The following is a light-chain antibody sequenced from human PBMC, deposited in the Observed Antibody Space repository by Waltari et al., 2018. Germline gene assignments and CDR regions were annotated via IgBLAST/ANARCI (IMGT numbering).Light chain of an antibody. CDR3: SSYTSTWV. CDR2: DDS. Sequence: YVAWYQHHPGKAPQLMIYDDSKRPSEVSNRFSGSKSGNTASLTISGLQAEDEADYYCSSYTSTWVFGGGTKLTVL. V-gene: IGLV2-14*03. J-gene: IGLJ3*02. CDR1: Y.